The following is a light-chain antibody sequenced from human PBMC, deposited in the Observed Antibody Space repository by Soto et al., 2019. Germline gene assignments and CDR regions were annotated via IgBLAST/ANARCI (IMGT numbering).Light chain of an antibody. CDR1: SSDVGGYNY. CDR2: DVS. V-gene: IGLV2-14*01. J-gene: IGLJ1*01. CDR3: SSYTSSSTPV. Sequence: LTQPASVSGSPGQSITISCTGTSSDVGGYNYVSWYQQHPGKAPKLMIYDVSNRPSGVSNRFSGSKSGNTASLTISGLQAEDEADYYCSSYTSSSTPVFGTGTKVTAL.